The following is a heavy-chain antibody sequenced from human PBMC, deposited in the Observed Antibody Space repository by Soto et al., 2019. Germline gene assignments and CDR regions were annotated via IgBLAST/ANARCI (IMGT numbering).Heavy chain of an antibody. D-gene: IGHD5-12*01. J-gene: IGHJ4*02. CDR2: SDPADGET. CDR3: APVIVSTIPLDY. Sequence: QVQLVQSGAEVKKPGASVKVSCKVSGYNLNDLSIHWVRQAPGKGLEWMGGSDPADGETIYAQKFQGSVSMTEATSTDTAYMELSSLRSEDTAVYYCAPVIVSTIPLDYWGQGTLVTVSS. V-gene: IGHV1-24*01. CDR1: GYNLNDLS.